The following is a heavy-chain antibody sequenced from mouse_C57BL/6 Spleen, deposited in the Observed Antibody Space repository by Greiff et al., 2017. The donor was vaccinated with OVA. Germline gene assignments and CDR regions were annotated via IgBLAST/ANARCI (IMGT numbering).Heavy chain of an antibody. J-gene: IGHJ3*01. CDR3: ARGDDGPWFAY. V-gene: IGHV1-69*01. Sequence: QLQQPGAELVMPGASVKLSCKASGYTFTSYWMHWVKQRPGQGLEWIGEIDPSDSYTNYNQKFKGKSTLTVDKSSSTAYMQLSSLTSEDSAVYYCARGDDGPWFAYWGQGTLVTVSA. D-gene: IGHD1-1*01. CDR2: IDPSDSYT. CDR1: GYTFTSYW.